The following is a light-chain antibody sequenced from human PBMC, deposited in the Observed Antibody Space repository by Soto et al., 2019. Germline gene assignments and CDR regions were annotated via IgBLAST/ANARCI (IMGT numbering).Light chain of an antibody. Sequence: VLTQPPSVSGAPGQTVTISCAGSSSNIGPGFDVHWYQQVSGAAPKLLIYGNSNRPSGVPDRFSGSRSGTSASLAITGLQPEDEADYYCQSYDSSLRGSVFGPGTKV. J-gene: IGLJ1*01. V-gene: IGLV1-40*01. CDR1: SSNIGPGFD. CDR3: QSYDSSLRGSV. CDR2: GNS.